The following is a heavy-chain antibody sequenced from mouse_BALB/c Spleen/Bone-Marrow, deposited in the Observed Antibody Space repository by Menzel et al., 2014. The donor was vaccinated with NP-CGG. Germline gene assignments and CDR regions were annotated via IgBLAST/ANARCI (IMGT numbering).Heavy chain of an antibody. CDR3: ARGDYAMDY. CDR2: INPYNDGT. V-gene: IGHV1-14*01. J-gene: IGHJ4*01. Sequence: EVKLVESGPELVKPGASVKMSCKASGYTFTSXVXHWVXQKPXXGXXWXXXINPYNDGTKYNEKFKGKATLTSDKSSSTAYMELSSLTSEDSAVYYCARGDYAMDYWGQGTSVTVSS. CDR1: GYTFTSXV.